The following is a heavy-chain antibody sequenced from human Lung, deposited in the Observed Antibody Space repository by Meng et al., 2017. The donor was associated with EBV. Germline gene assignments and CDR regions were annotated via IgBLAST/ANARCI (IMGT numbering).Heavy chain of an antibody. V-gene: IGHV1-69*13. CDR3: ARGRRNEPLFDY. J-gene: IGHJ4*02. Sequence: QVQLVQSGAEGXXXXXXVKXACKTSGDSFSTQTFSWVRQAPGQGLEWMGGLIAVFDKTKAAPRFQDRVTFTADESTSTAYMELSSLTFDDTAVYFCARGRRNEPLFDYWGQGTLVTVSS. D-gene: IGHD1-14*01. CDR2: LIAVFDKT. CDR1: GDSFSTQT.